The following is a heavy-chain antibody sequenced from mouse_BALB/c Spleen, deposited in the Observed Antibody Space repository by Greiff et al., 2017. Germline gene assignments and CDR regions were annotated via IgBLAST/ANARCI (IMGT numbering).Heavy chain of an antibody. Sequence: VKLVESGPGLVAPSQSLSITCTVSGFSLTSYGVHWVRQPPGKGLEWLGVIWAGGSTNYNSALMSRLSISKDNSKSQVFLKMNSLQTDDTAMYYCARGSYRYDDGGFAYWGQGTLVTVSA. D-gene: IGHD2-14*01. V-gene: IGHV2-9*02. J-gene: IGHJ3*01. CDR1: GFSLTSYG. CDR3: ARGSYRYDDGGFAY. CDR2: IWAGGST.